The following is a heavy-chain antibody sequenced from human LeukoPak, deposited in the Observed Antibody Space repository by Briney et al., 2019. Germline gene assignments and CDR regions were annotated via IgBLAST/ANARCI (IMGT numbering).Heavy chain of an antibody. CDR3: ARGGKQQLVRAGFDY. V-gene: IGHV3-30*04. CDR1: GFTFSSYA. CDR2: ISYDGSSK. Sequence: GRSLRLSCAASGFTFSSYAMHWVRQAPGKGLGWVAVISYDGSSKYYADSVKGRFTISRDNSKNTLYLQMNSLRAEDTAVYYCARGGKQQLVRAGFDYWGQGTLVTVSS. J-gene: IGHJ4*02. D-gene: IGHD6-13*01.